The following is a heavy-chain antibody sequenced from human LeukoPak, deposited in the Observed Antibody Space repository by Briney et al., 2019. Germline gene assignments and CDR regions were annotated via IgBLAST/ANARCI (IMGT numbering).Heavy chain of an antibody. CDR2: IYSGGGT. CDR1: GFTGSSSS. CDR3: ARGGVSGITRAFDI. D-gene: IGHD2-2*01. Sequence: GGSLRLSCAVSGFTGSSSSMSWIRQAPGKGLEWVSVIYSGGGTYYAESVKGRFTISRDNSKNTLYLQMNGLRAEDTAVYYCARGGVSGITRAFDIWGQGTMVTVSS. V-gene: IGHV3-53*01. J-gene: IGHJ3*02.